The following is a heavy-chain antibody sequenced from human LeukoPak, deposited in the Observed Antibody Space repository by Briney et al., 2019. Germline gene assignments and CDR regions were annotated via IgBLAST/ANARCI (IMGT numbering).Heavy chain of an antibody. CDR3: ARGQEGATFY. CDR2: INAGNGNT. D-gene: IGHD1-26*01. V-gene: IGHV1-3*01. Sequence: ASVKVSCKASGYTFAKYAIHWVRQAPGQRLEWMGWINAGNGNTKYSQKFQGRVTITRDTSASTAYMELSSLRSEDTAVYYCARGQEGATFYWGQGTLVTVSS. CDR1: GYTFAKYA. J-gene: IGHJ4*02.